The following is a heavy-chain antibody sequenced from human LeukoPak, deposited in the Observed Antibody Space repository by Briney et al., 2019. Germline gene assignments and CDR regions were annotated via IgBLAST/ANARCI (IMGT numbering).Heavy chain of an antibody. CDR3: AKGGFGELFIDY. D-gene: IGHD3-10*01. CDR2: IWYGGSNK. Sequence: GRSLRLSCAASGFTFSSYGMHWVRQAPGKGLEWVAVIWYGGSNKYYADSVKGRFTISRDNSKNTLYLQMNSLRAEDTAVYYCAKGGFGELFIDYWGQGTLVTVSS. J-gene: IGHJ4*02. CDR1: GFTFSSYG. V-gene: IGHV3-30*18.